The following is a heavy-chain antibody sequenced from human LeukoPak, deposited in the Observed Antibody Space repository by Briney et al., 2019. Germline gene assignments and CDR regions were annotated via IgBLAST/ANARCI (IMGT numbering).Heavy chain of an antibody. CDR2: IYSGGST. V-gene: IGHV3-66*01. CDR1: GFTVSDNY. CDR3: ATDIRSSPLGF. Sequence: PGGSLRLSCAASGFTVSDNYMSWVRQAPGKGLQWVSVIYSGGSTYYADSVKGRFTISRDSSNNTLFLQMSNLRADDSGLYYCATDIRSSPLGFWGHGTLVTVSS. D-gene: IGHD3-9*01. J-gene: IGHJ4*01.